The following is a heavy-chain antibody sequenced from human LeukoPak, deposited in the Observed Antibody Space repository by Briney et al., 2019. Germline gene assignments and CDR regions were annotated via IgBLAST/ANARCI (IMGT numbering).Heavy chain of an antibody. D-gene: IGHD1-14*01. CDR1: GFTFSDHY. Sequence: GGSLRLSCAASGFTFSDHYMDWVRQPPGKGLEWVGRTANKANRYITEYAASVKGGFTVSRDDSKNSLYLQMNSLKTEDTAVYFCARDRSPGRFDYWGQGTLVTVSS. CDR3: ARDRSPGRFDY. V-gene: IGHV3-72*01. J-gene: IGHJ4*02. CDR2: TANKANRYIT.